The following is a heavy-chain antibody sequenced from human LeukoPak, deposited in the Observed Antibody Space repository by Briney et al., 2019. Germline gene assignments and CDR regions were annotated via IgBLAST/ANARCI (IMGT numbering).Heavy chain of an antibody. J-gene: IGHJ4*02. CDR1: GLIFSDYY. V-gene: IGHV3-11*04. CDR2: ISSSGSIK. CDR3: VTSYINSSSWYGPYFAY. D-gene: IGHD6-13*01. Sequence: GGSLRLSCADSGLIFSDYYMSWIRQAPGKGLEWISDISSSGSIKNYADSVKGRFTISRDNAKNSLYLQMNSLRAEDTAEYYCVTSYINSSSWYGPYFAYWGQGVLVTVSS.